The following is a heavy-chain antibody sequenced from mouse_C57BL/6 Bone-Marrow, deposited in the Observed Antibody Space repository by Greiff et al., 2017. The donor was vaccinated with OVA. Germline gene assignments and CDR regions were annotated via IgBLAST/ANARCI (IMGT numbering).Heavy chain of an antibody. CDR1: GYTFTDYN. D-gene: IGHD1-1*01. CDR2: INPNNGGT. CDR3: ARCYYYGSSYHFAY. V-gene: IGHV1-22*01. Sequence: VQLQQSGPELVKPGASVKMSCKASGYTFTDYNMHWVKQSHGKSLEWIGYINPNNGGTSYNQKFKGKATLTVNKSSSTAYMELRSLTSEDSAVYYCARCYYYGSSYHFAYWGQGTTLTVSS. J-gene: IGHJ2*01.